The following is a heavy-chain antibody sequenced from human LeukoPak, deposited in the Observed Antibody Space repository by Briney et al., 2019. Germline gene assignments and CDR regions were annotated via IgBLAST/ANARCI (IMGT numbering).Heavy chain of an antibody. CDR1: GYTFTSYD. V-gene: IGHV1-8*01. CDR3: ARRSSGYYYLYYYYYGMDV. CDR2: MNPNSGNT. D-gene: IGHD3-22*01. Sequence: GASVKVSCKASGYTFTSYDINWVQQATGQGLEWMGWMNPNSGNTGYAQKFQGRVTMTRNTSISTAYMELSSLRSEDTAVYYCARRSSGYYYLYYYYYGMDVWGQGTTVTVSS. J-gene: IGHJ6*02.